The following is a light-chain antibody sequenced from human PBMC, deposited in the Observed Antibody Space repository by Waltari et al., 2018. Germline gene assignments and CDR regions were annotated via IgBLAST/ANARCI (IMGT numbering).Light chain of an antibody. J-gene: IGKJ4*01. CDR2: GAS. V-gene: IGKV3-20*01. CDR1: QSLSSSY. Sequence: EIVLTQSPGTLSLSPGERATLSCRASQSLSSSYLAWYQQKPGQAPRLLIYGASSRPTGIPDRFTGSGSGTDFTLTISRLEPEDFAVYYCQYYGRTPPLTFGGGTKVEIK. CDR3: QYYGRTPPLT.